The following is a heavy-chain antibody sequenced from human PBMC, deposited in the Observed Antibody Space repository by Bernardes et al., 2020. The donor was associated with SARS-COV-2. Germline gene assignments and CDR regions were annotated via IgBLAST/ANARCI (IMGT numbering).Heavy chain of an antibody. CDR2: ISAYNGNT. CDR1: GYTFTSYG. Sequence: ASVKVSCKASGYTFTSYGISWVRQAPGQGLEWMGWISAYNGNTNYAQKLQGRVTMTTDTSTSTAYMELRSLRSDDTAVYYCARDYGGNSGYYYYYVMDVWGEENTVTVA. V-gene: IGHV1-18*01. D-gene: IGHD4-17*01. CDR3: ARDYGGNSGYYYYYVMDV. J-gene: IGHJ6*02.